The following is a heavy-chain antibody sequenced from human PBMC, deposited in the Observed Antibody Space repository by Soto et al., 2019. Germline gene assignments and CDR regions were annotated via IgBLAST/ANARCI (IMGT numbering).Heavy chain of an antibody. V-gene: IGHV1-69*01. CDR1: GGTFSSYA. CDR2: IIPIFGTA. Sequence: QVQLVQSGAEVKKPGSSVKVSCKASGGTFSSYAISWVRQAPGQGLEWMGGIIPIFGTANYAQKFQGRVTIPADESTSTAYMELSSLRSEDTAVYYCARAPEGEWDSDGYGMDVWGQGTTVTVSS. CDR3: ARAPEGEWDSDGYGMDV. D-gene: IGHD1-26*01. J-gene: IGHJ6*02.